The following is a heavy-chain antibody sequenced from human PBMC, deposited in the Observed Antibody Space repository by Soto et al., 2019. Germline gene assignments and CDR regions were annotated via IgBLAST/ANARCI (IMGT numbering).Heavy chain of an antibody. J-gene: IGHJ3*02. D-gene: IGHD1-1*01. CDR1: GFTVSSNY. CDR2: IYSGGRT. Sequence: GGSLRLSCAASGFTVSSNYMSWVRQAPGKGLEWVSVIYSGGRTYYADSVKGRFTISRDNSKNTLYLQMNSLRAEDTAVYYCARGGWNDAFDIWGQGTMVTVSS. V-gene: IGHV3-66*01. CDR3: ARGGWNDAFDI.